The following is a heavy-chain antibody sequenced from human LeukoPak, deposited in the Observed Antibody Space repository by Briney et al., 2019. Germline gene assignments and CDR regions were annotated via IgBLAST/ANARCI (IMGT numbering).Heavy chain of an antibody. V-gene: IGHV3-23*01. CDR3: AKDGPPLSIAATFDY. D-gene: IGHD6-6*01. J-gene: IGHJ4*02. Sequence: PGGSLRLSCAASGFTFSSYAMSWARQAPGKGLEWVSAISGSGGSTYYADSVKGRFTISRDNSKNTLYLQMNSLRAEDTAVYYCAKDGPPLSIAATFDYWGQGTLVTVSS. CDR2: ISGSGGST. CDR1: GFTFSSYA.